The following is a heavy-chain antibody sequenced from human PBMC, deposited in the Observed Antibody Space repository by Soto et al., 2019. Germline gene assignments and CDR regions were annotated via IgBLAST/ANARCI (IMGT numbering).Heavy chain of an antibody. D-gene: IGHD3-3*01. Sequence: PSETLSLTCTGSGDSVTSDRHYWGWIRHPPGKGLESIANIYYDGNTYYNPSLKGRVTISLDTSKNQFSLRLNSVTAADTAVYYCARSSIKPQVFMYPFDSWRQGTLVTV. CDR1: GDSVTSDRHY. V-gene: IGHV4-39*01. J-gene: IGHJ4*02. CDR2: IYYDGNT. CDR3: ARSSIKPQVFMYPFDS.